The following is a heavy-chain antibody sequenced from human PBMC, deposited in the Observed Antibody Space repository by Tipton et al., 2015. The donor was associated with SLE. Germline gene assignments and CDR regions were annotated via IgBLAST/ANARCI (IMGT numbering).Heavy chain of an antibody. CDR2: IYNSGST. J-gene: IGHJ3*02. CDR1: DISIRTYY. V-gene: IGHV4-59*01. Sequence: TLSLTCTVSDISIRTYYWSWIRQPPGKGLEWIGYIYNSGSTNYNPSLKNRVTILVDTSKNQFSLKLSSVTAADTAVYYCARESESTGDAFNIWGQGTLVTVSS. CDR3: ARESESTGDAFNI.